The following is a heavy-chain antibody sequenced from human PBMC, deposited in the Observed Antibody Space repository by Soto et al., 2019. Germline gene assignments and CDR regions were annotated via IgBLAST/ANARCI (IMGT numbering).Heavy chain of an antibody. CDR3: ARFSRSSVVAATYVDY. D-gene: IGHD2-15*01. V-gene: IGHV3-74*01. J-gene: IGHJ4*02. CDR2: INSDGTRT. CDR1: GFSFSTYW. Sequence: GGSLRLSCEASGFSFSTYWMHWVRQAPGKGLVWVSRINSDGTRTNYADSVKGRFTISRDNARNTLYLQMNSLRAEDTAMYYCARFSRSSVVAATYVDYWGQGTLLTVSS.